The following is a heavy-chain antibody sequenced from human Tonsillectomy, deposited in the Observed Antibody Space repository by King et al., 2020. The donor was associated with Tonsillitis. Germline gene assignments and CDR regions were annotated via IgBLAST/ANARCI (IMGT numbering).Heavy chain of an antibody. V-gene: IGHV3-21*01. Sequence: AQLVQSGGGLVKPGGSLRLSCAASGFTFSYYSMNWVRQAPGKGLEWVSSISSSSTDIYYADSVKGRFTISRDNAKNSLYLQMNSLRAEDTSVYYCARGDYYGTSGFADYWGQGTLVTVSS. D-gene: IGHD3-22*01. CDR2: ISSSSTDI. CDR1: GFTFSYYS. J-gene: IGHJ4*02. CDR3: ARGDYYGTSGFADY.